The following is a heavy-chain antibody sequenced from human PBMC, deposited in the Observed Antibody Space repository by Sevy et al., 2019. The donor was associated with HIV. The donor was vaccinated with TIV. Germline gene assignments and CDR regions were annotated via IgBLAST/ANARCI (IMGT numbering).Heavy chain of an antibody. CDR3: ARDRRVGYWYFDL. D-gene: IGHD1-26*01. V-gene: IGHV3-53*01. CDR1: GFTVSSNY. Sequence: GGSLRLSCAASGFTVSSNYMSWVRQAPGKGLEWVSVIYSGGSTYYADSVKVRFTISRDNSKNTLYLQMNSLRAEDTAVYYCARDRRVGYWYFDLWGRGTLVTVSS. CDR2: IYSGGST. J-gene: IGHJ2*01.